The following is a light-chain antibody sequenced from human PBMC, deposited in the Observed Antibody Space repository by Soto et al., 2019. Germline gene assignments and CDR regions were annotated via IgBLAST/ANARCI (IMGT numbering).Light chain of an antibody. CDR1: SSNIGAGYD. CDR3: QSYDSSLSRYV. Sequence: QSVLTQPPSVSGARGQRVTISCTGSSSNIGAGYDVHWYQQLPGTAPKLLIYGNSNRPSGVPDRFSGSKSGTSASLAITGLQAEDEADYYCQSYDSSLSRYVFGTGTKLTVL. CDR2: GNS. V-gene: IGLV1-40*01. J-gene: IGLJ1*01.